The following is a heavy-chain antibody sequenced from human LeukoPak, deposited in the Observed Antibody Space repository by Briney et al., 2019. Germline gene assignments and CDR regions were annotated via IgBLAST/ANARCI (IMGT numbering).Heavy chain of an antibody. Sequence: SETLSLTCTVSGGSISSGSYYWSWIRQPAGRGLGWIGRIYTSGSTNYNPSLKSRVTIPVDTSKNQFSLKLSSVTAADTAVYYCARVYDIGRAAFDIWGQGTMVTVSS. J-gene: IGHJ3*02. CDR3: ARVYDIGRAAFDI. D-gene: IGHD3-22*01. CDR2: IYTSGST. CDR1: GGSISSGSYY. V-gene: IGHV4-61*02.